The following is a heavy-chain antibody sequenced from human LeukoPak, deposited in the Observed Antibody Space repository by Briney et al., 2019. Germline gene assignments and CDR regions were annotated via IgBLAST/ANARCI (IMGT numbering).Heavy chain of an antibody. V-gene: IGHV4-59*01. CDR2: IYYSGSI. J-gene: IGHJ6*03. Sequence: SETLSLTCIVSGGSISSYYWSWIRQPPGKGLEWIGYIYYSGSINYNPSLWSRVTISVDTSKNQFSLKLSSVTAADTAVYYCARTVNTAFAYYYYYMDVWGKGTTVTVSS. CDR1: GGSISSYY. CDR3: ARTVNTAFAYYYYYMDV. D-gene: IGHD5-18*01.